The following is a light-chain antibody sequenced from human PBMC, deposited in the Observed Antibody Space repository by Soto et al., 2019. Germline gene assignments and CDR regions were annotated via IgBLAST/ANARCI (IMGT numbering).Light chain of an antibody. Sequence: DIQMTQSPSSLSASVGDRVTITCRASQGISNYLAWYQQKPGKVPKLLIYATSTLQSGVPSRFSGSGTGTDLTLTISSLQPEDVATYYCQQYYSAFGGGTKVEIK. CDR1: QGISNY. J-gene: IGKJ4*01. CDR2: ATS. V-gene: IGKV1-27*01. CDR3: QQYYSA.